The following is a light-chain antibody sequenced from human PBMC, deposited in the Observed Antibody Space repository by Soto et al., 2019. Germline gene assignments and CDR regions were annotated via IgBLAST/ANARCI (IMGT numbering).Light chain of an antibody. Sequence: DFVMTQAPDSLAVSLGERATINCKSSQSVLYNSNNKNHLGWFQQKPGHPPKQLMYGASFRPSGVPDRFSGSGSGTDFTLTISSLQAEDVAVYYCQQYYSIPFTFGQGTKLEI. V-gene: IGKV4-1*01. CDR1: QSVLYNSNNKNH. CDR3: QQYYSIPFT. CDR2: GAS. J-gene: IGKJ2*01.